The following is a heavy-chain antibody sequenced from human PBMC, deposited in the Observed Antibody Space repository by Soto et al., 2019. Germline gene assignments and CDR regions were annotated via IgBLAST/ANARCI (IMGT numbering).Heavy chain of an antibody. Sequence: ASVKVSCKASGYTFIHCAIHCVRQAPGQRPEWMGLINAASGNTQYSQKFQGRVTITRDTSANTAYMELSSLRSEDTAVYFCSRTGYSTGLYFYFDYWGQGTLVTVSS. D-gene: IGHD2-8*02. CDR2: INAASGNT. V-gene: IGHV1-3*01. CDR1: GYTFIHCA. CDR3: SRTGYSTGLYFYFDY. J-gene: IGHJ4*02.